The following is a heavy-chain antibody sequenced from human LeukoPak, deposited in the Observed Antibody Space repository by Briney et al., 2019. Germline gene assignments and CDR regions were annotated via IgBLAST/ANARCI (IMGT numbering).Heavy chain of an antibody. V-gene: IGHV4-59*01. CDR3: ARDFPYYYDSSDY. J-gene: IGHJ4*02. D-gene: IGHD3-22*01. Sequence: SETLSLTCTVSGGSISSYYWSWIRQPPGKGLEWIGYIYYSGSTNYNPSLKSRVTISVDTSKNQFSLKLSSVTAADTAVYYCARDFPYYYDSSDYWGQGTLVTVSS. CDR1: GGSISSYY. CDR2: IYYSGST.